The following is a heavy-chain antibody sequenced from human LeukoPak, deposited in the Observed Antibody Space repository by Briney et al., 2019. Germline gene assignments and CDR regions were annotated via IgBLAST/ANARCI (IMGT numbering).Heavy chain of an antibody. Sequence: PGGSLRLSCAASGFTFSSYDMHWVRQATGKGLEWVSAIGTAGDTYYPGSVKGRFTISRENAKNSLYLQMNSLRAGDTAVYYCARAIMMVRGVTSKTQNYYYYSMDVWGQGTTVTVSS. CDR3: ARAIMMVRGVTSKTQNYYYYSMDV. CDR1: GFTFSSYD. J-gene: IGHJ6*02. D-gene: IGHD3-10*01. V-gene: IGHV3-13*01. CDR2: IGTAGDT.